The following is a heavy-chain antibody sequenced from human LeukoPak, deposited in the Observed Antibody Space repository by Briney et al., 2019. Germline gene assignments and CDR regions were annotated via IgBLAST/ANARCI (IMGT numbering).Heavy chain of an antibody. D-gene: IGHD1-14*01. CDR2: TKEDGSQK. CDR1: GFTFSSYW. V-gene: IGHV3-7*04. J-gene: IGHJ4*02. Sequence: GGSLRLSCGASGFTFSSYWMCWVRQAPGKGLEWVANTKEDGSQKYYVDSVKGQFTISRDNAKNSLFLQMNSLRAEDTAVYYCARGAGRALNYWGQGTLVTVSS. CDR3: ARGAGRALNY.